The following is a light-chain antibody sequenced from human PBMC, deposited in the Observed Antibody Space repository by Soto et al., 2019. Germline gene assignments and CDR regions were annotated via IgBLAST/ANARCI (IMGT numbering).Light chain of an antibody. CDR3: QKYNSAPLT. CDR2: AAS. Sequence: DIQMTQSPSSLSASLGDRVTITCRASQGIGVYLAWFQQKPGKVPKLLIYAASTLQSGVPSRLSGSGSGTDFTLTISSLQPEDFATYYCQKYNSAPLTFGGGTKVDIK. CDR1: QGIGVY. J-gene: IGKJ4*01. V-gene: IGKV1-27*01.